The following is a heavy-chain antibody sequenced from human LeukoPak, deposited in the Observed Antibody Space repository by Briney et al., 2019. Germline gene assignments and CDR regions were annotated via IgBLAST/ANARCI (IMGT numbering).Heavy chain of an antibody. D-gene: IGHD2-15*01. CDR2: IYYSGST. V-gene: IGHV4-59*01. CDR3: ARGVVGGTFDP. CDR1: GGSISSYY. J-gene: IGHJ5*02. Sequence: ETLSLTCTVSGGSISSYYWSWIRQPPGKGLEWIGYIYYSGSTNYNPSLKSRVTISVDTSKNQFSLKLSSVTAADTAVYYCARGVVGGTFDPWGQGTLVTVSS.